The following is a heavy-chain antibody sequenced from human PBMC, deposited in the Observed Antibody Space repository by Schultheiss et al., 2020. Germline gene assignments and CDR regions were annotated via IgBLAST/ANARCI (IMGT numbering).Heavy chain of an antibody. D-gene: IGHD2-15*01. CDR2: INQDGSET. J-gene: IGHJ4*02. CDR1: GFSFRTYW. CDR3: VRGYCAGGSCYPY. Sequence: GGSLRLSCAASGFSFRTYWMSWVRQAPGKGLEWVATINQDGSETYYVDSVMGRFTVSRGNAKNSQFLQLSSLRVEDTGIYYCVRGYCAGGSCYPYWGQGTLVTVSS. V-gene: IGHV3-7*01.